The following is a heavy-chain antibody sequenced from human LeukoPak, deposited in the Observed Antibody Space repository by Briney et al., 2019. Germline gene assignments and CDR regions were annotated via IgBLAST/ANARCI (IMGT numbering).Heavy chain of an antibody. D-gene: IGHD3-9*01. CDR2: IYSSGST. Sequence: SETLSLTCTVSSDSINSGNYYWNWIRQPAGKGLEWIGRIYSSGSTNYNPSLKSRVTISVDTSKNQFSLKLSSVTAADTAVYYCARLATLSTVAARGRTWFDAWGQGTLVTVSS. V-gene: IGHV4-61*02. CDR1: SDSINSGNYY. J-gene: IGHJ5*02. CDR3: ARLATLSTVAARGRTWFDA.